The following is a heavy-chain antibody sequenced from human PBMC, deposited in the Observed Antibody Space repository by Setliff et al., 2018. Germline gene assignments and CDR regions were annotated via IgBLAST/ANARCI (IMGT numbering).Heavy chain of an antibody. Sequence: QPGGSLRLSCAASGFTFSSSAMAWVRQAPGKGLEWVSAISSTITSTYYADSVKGRFTISRDNSKNTLYLQMNSLRAEDTAVYYCARAHSSTLSVHDYWGQGTLVTVSS. CDR2: ISSTITST. J-gene: IGHJ4*02. D-gene: IGHD2-2*01. CDR3: ARAHSSTLSVHDY. CDR1: GFTFSSSA. V-gene: IGHV3-23*01.